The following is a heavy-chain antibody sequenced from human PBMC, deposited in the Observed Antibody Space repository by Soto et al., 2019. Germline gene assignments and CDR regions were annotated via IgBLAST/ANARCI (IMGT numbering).Heavy chain of an antibody. V-gene: IGHV3-9*01. J-gene: IGHJ4*02. CDR3: AKDILTDNYDTLTGSPIGFDY. CDR2: ISWNSGSI. CDR1: GFTFDDYA. Sequence: GGSLRLSCAASGFTFDDYAMHWVRQAPGKGLEWVSGISWNSGSIGYADSVKGRFTISRDNAKNSLYLQMNSLRAEDTALYYCAKDILTDNYDTLTGSPIGFDYWGQGTLVTVSS. D-gene: IGHD3-9*01.